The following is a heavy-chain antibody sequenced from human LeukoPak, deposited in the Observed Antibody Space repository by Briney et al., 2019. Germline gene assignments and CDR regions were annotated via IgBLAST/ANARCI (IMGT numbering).Heavy chain of an antibody. CDR2: ISAYNGNT. Sequence: GALVKVSCKASGYTFTSYGISWVRQAPGQGLEWMGWISAYNGNTNYAQKLQGRVTMTTDTSTSTAYMELRSLRSDDTAVYYCARDIVVVPAALGPDAFDIWGQGTMVTVSS. D-gene: IGHD2-2*01. CDR3: ARDIVVVPAALGPDAFDI. V-gene: IGHV1-18*01. CDR1: GYTFTSYG. J-gene: IGHJ3*02.